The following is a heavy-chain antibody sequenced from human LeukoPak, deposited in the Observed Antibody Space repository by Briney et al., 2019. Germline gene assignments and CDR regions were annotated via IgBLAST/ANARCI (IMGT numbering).Heavy chain of an antibody. CDR2: IYSDGIT. Sequence: GGSLRLSCAASGFNVSSNFMTWVRQAPGKGLEWVSVIYSDGITYYADTMKGRFTISRDISKNTLYLQMNSLRAEDTAVYYCARMFSTSHFDFWGQGTLVTVSS. D-gene: IGHD2-2*01. CDR3: ARMFSTSHFDF. V-gene: IGHV3-66*01. CDR1: GFNVSSNF. J-gene: IGHJ4*02.